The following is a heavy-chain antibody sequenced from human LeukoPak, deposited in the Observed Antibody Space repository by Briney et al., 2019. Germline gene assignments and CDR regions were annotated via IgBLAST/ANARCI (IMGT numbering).Heavy chain of an antibody. V-gene: IGHV4-39*01. Sequence: PSETLSLTCTVSGGSISSSSYYWGWIRQPPGKGLEWIGSIYYSGSTYYNPSLKSRVTISVDTSKNQFSLKLSSETAADTAVYYCARHHQQWFLASWGQGTLVTVSS. J-gene: IGHJ5*02. D-gene: IGHD3-22*01. CDR2: IYYSGST. CDR3: ARHHQQWFLAS. CDR1: GGSISSSSYY.